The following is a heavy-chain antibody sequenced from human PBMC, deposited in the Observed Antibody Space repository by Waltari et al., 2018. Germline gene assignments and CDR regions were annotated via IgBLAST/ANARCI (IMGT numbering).Heavy chain of an antibody. CDR2: IYYSVST. V-gene: IGHV4-39*07. Sequence: QLQLQESGPGLVKPSETLSLTCTVSGGSISSSSYYWGWIRQPPGKGLEWIGSIYYSVSTYYNPSLKSRVTISVDTSKNQFSLKLSSVTAADTAVYYCARDRASWSYYYYYYYMDVWGKGTTVTISS. J-gene: IGHJ6*03. CDR3: ARDRASWSYYYYYYYMDV. D-gene: IGHD1-26*01. CDR1: GGSISSSSYY.